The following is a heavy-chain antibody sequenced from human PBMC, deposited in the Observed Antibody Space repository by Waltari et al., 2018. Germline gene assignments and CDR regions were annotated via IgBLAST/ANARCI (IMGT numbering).Heavy chain of an antibody. D-gene: IGHD3-10*01. Sequence: HMQLVQSWPEVQKPGTSVTVSCEASGFTFTTSAMQWFRRARGQRLEWIGWIVVGSGNTNYAQKFQERVTITRDMSTSTAYMEMSRLRSEDTAVYYCAADQKWFGVSWGQGTLVTVSS. CDR3: AADQKWFGVS. CDR1: GFTFTTSA. J-gene: IGHJ5*02. CDR2: IVVGSGNT. V-gene: IGHV1-58*02.